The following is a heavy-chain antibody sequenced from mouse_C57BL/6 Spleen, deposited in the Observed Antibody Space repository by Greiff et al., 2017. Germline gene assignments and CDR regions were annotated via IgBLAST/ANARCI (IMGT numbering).Heavy chain of an antibody. CDR3: TTSTVVGRVDY. CDR2: IDPENGDT. CDR1: GFNIKDDY. Sequence: VQLQQSGAELVRPGASVKLSCTASGFNIKDDYMHWVKQRPEQGLEWIGWIDPENGDTEYASKFQGKATITADTSSNTAYLQLSSLTSEDTAVYYCTTSTVVGRVDYWGQGTTLTVSS. J-gene: IGHJ2*01. V-gene: IGHV14-4*01. D-gene: IGHD1-1*01.